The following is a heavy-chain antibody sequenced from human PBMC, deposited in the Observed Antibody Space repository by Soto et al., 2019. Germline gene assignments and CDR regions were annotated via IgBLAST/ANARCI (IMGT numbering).Heavy chain of an antibody. V-gene: IGHV4-61*01. CDR2: IYYTGST. CDR1: GGSVSSGTYY. CDR3: ARATLDWYLDL. J-gene: IGHJ2*01. Sequence: QVQLQESGPGLVKPSETLSLTCTVSGGSVSSGTYYWSWIRQPPGKGLEWIGYIYYTGSTNYNPSLKNRVTISVDTSKNQFSLKLSSVTAADTAVYYCARATLDWYLDLWGRGTLVTVSS. D-gene: IGHD3-16*01.